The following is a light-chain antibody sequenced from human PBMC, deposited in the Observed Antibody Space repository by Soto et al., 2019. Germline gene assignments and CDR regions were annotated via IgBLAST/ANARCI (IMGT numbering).Light chain of an antibody. CDR2: AAS. CDR1: QTINSY. V-gene: IGKV1-39*01. CDR3: QQSYNTPRT. Sequence: DIQMTQSPSSLSASVGDRVTITCRASQTINSYLSWYQQKPGKAPKLMIYAASSLQSGVPSRFSGSGSGTAFTLTISSLQPEDFATYYCQQSYNTPRTFGQGTKLEIK. J-gene: IGKJ2*01.